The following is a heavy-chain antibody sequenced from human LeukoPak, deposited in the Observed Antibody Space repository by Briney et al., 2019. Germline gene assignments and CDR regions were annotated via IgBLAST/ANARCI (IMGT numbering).Heavy chain of an antibody. Sequence: SETLSLTCNVSGGSISSSSYYWGWIRQPPGKGLEWIGSIYYSGSAYYNPSLKSRVTISVDTSKNQFSLKLSSVTAADTAVYYCARASDCSGGSCYSPGGYWFDPWGQGTLVTVSS. D-gene: IGHD2-15*01. CDR3: ARASDCSGGSCYSPGGYWFDP. CDR2: IYYSGSA. CDR1: GGSISSSSYY. V-gene: IGHV4-39*07. J-gene: IGHJ5*02.